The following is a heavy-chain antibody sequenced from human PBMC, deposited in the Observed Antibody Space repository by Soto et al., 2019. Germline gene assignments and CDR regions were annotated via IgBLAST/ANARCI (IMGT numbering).Heavy chain of an antibody. V-gene: IGHV3-7*05. J-gene: IGHJ4*02. Sequence: EVQLVESGGGLVQPGGSLRLSCAASGFTFSSYWMSWVRQAPGKGLEWVANIKQDGSEKYYVDSVKGRFTISRDNAKNSLYLQMNSLRAEDTAVYYCARAPAGCMTTVTRIDYWGQGTLVTVSS. CDR1: GFTFSSYW. CDR3: ARAPAGCMTTVTRIDY. D-gene: IGHD4-17*01. CDR2: IKQDGSEK.